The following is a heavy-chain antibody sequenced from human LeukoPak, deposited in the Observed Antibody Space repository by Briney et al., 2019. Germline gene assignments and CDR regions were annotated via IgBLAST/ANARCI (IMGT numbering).Heavy chain of an antibody. CDR3: ARGRVSTSTWYSTYYYYFYMDV. V-gene: IGHV4-34*01. J-gene: IGHJ6*03. CDR1: GGSFSGYY. CDR2: INHSGST. D-gene: IGHD5/OR15-5a*01. Sequence: PSETLSLTCAVYGGSFSGYYWSWIRQPPGKGLEWIGEINHSGSTNYNPSLNSRVTISRVTSKNHFSVELGAATPADPALFFGARGRVSTSTWYSTYYYYFYMDVWGKGTTVTVSS.